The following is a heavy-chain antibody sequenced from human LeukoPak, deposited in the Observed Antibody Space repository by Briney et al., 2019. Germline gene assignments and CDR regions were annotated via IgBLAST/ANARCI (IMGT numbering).Heavy chain of an antibody. CDR2: IRYDGSNK. D-gene: IGHD2-2*02. V-gene: IGHV3-30*02. J-gene: IGHJ3*02. Sequence: GSLRLSCAASGFTFSSYGMHWVRQAPGKGLEWVAFIRYDGSNKYYADSVKGRFTISRDNSKNTLYLQMNSLRAEDTAVYYCANTKGYCSSTSCYRNAFDIWGQGTMVTVYS. CDR1: GFTFSSYG. CDR3: ANTKGYCSSTSCYRNAFDI.